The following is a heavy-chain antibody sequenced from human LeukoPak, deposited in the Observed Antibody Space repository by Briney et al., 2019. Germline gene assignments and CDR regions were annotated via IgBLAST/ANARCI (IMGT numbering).Heavy chain of an antibody. CDR1: GFSLTTSGMC. V-gene: IGHV2-70*11. J-gene: IGHJ6*02. Sequence: SGPALVRPTQTLTLTCTFSGFSLTTSGMCVTWVRQPPGKALEWLARIDWDDDEYYNTSLKARLTISKDTSKNQVVLTMTNMDPVDTATYYCARSTRDYFYNYGMDVWGRGTTVTVSS. D-gene: IGHD1-1*01. CDR3: ARSTRDYFYNYGMDV. CDR2: IDWDDDE.